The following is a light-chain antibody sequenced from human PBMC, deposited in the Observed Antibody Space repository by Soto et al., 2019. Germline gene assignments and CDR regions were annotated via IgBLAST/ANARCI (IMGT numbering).Light chain of an antibody. J-gene: IGKJ4*01. CDR3: QQFNNWPPIT. CDR2: TTS. CDR1: ESVTSSC. V-gene: IGKV3D-15*01. Sequence: EIVLTQSPDTLSLSPGERATLSCTASESVTSSCLAWYQRKAGQAPRLLIHTTSTRATGIPARFSGSGSGTEFTLTISSLQSEDFAIFYCQQFNNWPPITFGGGTKVEIK.